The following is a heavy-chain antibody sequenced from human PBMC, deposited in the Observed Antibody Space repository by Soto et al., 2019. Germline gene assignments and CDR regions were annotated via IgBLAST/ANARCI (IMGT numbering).Heavy chain of an antibody. Sequence: QAQLQQWGAGLLKPSETLSLNCAVYGGSFYWTWIRQPPGKGLEWIGEIRHSGSTNYNPSLKSRVSISIDRSKSQVSLTVYSVTAADTAVYYCARGGGDYDYAVDVWGQGTTVTVSS. CDR1: GGSFY. V-gene: IGHV4-34*01. J-gene: IGHJ6*02. CDR2: IRHSGST. CDR3: ARGGGDYDYAVDV. D-gene: IGHD4-17*01.